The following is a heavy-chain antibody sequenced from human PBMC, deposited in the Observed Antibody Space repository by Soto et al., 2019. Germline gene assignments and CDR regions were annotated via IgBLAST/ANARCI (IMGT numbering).Heavy chain of an antibody. CDR1: GFTLSSYG. CDR2: RSYDGSNK. V-gene: IGHV3-30-3*02. D-gene: IGHD3-10*01. J-gene: IGHJ6*02. Sequence: PGVSLRLSCAASGFTLSSYGMHWVRQAPGKGLEWVAVRSYDGSNKYYADSVAGRFTISRDNSKNTLYLQMNSLRAEDTAVYYCAKDHYGSAIYGMDVSGQGTTVTVSS. CDR3: AKDHYGSAIYGMDV.